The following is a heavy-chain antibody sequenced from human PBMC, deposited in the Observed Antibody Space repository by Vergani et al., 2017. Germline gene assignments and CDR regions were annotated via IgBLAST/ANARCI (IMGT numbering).Heavy chain of an antibody. CDR2: ISYDGSNK. CDR3: ANGGMIAARPAFDY. Sequence: VQLLESGGGLVQPGGSLRLSCAASGFTFSSYGMHWVRQAPGKGLEWVAVISYDGSNKYYADSVKGRFTISRDNSKNTLYLQMNSLRAEDTAVYYCANGGMIAARPAFDYWGQGTLVTVSS. CDR1: GFTFSSYG. J-gene: IGHJ4*02. D-gene: IGHD6-6*01. V-gene: IGHV3-30*18.